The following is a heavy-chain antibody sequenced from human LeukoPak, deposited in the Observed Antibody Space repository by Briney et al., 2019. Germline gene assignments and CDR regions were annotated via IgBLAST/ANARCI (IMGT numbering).Heavy chain of an antibody. Sequence: PGGSLRLSCVASRFTFRSYGTSWVRQAPGKGLEWVSVINYNGGSTYYADSVKGRFTISRDNSKNTLYLQMNSLRAEDTAVYYCGKRETGYSSSLDTPLFDYWGQGTLVTVSS. V-gene: IGHV3-23*01. CDR2: INYNGGST. J-gene: IGHJ4*02. CDR1: RFTFRSYG. D-gene: IGHD6-13*01. CDR3: GKRETGYSSSLDTPLFDY.